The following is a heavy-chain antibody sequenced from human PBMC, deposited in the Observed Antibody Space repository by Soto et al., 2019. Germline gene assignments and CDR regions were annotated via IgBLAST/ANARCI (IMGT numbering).Heavy chain of an antibody. V-gene: IGHV3-30*18. Sequence: GGSVRLSCAASCFTFSSYGMHWVRQAAGKGLEWVAVISYDGSNKYYEDSVKGRFTISRDNSKNTLYLQMNSLRAEDTAVYYCANARNSWSIWGCEDWGQGTLVTLSS. J-gene: IGHJ4*02. CDR1: CFTFSSYG. CDR2: ISYDGSNK. D-gene: IGHD3-16*01. CDR3: ANARNSWSIWGCED.